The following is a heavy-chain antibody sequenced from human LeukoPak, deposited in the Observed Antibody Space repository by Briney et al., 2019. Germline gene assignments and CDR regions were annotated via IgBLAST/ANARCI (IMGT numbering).Heavy chain of an antibody. V-gene: IGHV1-69*05. J-gene: IGHJ5*02. Sequence: SVKVSCKASGGTFSSYAISWVRQAPGQGLEWMRGIIPIFGTANYAQKFQGRVTITTDESTSTAYMELSSLRSEDTAVYYCARDLGAAAGTYWFDPWGQGTLVTVSS. D-gene: IGHD6-13*01. CDR2: IIPIFGTA. CDR1: GGTFSSYA. CDR3: ARDLGAAAGTYWFDP.